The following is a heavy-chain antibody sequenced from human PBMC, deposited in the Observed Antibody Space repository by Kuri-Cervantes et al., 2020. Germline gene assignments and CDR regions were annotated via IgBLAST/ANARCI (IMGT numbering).Heavy chain of an antibody. J-gene: IGHJ2*01. D-gene: IGHD2-2*01. V-gene: IGHV3-30-3*01. Sequence: GESLKISCAASGFTFSSYAMHWVRQAPGKGLEWVAVISYDGSNKYYADSVKGRFTISRDNSKNTLYLQMNSLRAGDTAVYYCAREYCSSTSCNGPEYFDLWGRGTLVTVSS. CDR3: AREYCSSTSCNGPEYFDL. CDR1: GFTFSSYA. CDR2: ISYDGSNK.